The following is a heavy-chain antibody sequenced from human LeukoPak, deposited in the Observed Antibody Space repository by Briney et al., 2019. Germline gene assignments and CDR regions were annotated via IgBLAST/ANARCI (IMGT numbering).Heavy chain of an antibody. CDR3: ARGLGRIGNWFDP. CDR1: GGSISSYY. CDR2: IYYSGST. J-gene: IGHJ5*02. Sequence: SETLSLTCTVSGGSISSYYWSWIRHPPGKGLEWIGYIYYSGSTNHNPSLKSRVTISVDTSKNQFSLKLSSVTAADTAVYYCARGLGRIGNWFDPWGQGTLVTVSS. D-gene: IGHD7-27*01. V-gene: IGHV4-59*01.